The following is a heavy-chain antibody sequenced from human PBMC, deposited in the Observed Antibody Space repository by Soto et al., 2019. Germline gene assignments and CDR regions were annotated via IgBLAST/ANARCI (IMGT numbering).Heavy chain of an antibody. CDR1: GYSFTSYG. Sequence: ASVKVSCEASGYSFTSYGISWVRQAPGQGLEWMGWISAYNGNTNYAQKLQGRVTMTTDTSTSTAYMELRSLRSDDTAVYYCARDLQDSSSWLIDYWGQGTLVTVSS. CDR3: ARDLQDSSSWLIDY. CDR2: ISAYNGNT. J-gene: IGHJ4*02. D-gene: IGHD6-13*01. V-gene: IGHV1-18*01.